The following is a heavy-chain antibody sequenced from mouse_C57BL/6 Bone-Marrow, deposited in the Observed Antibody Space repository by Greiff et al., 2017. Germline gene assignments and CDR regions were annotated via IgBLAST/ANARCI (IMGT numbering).Heavy chain of an antibody. V-gene: IGHV5-9*01. CDR1: GFTFSSYT. CDR3: ARWLRRDYYAMDY. CDR2: ISGGGGNT. Sequence: EVHLVESGGGLVKPGGSLKLSCAASGFTFSSYTMSWVRQTPEKRLEWVATISGGGGNTYYPDSVKGRFTISRDNATNTLYLQRSSLRYEDTALYYCARWLRRDYYAMDYWGQGTSVTVSS. D-gene: IGHD2-2*01. J-gene: IGHJ4*01.